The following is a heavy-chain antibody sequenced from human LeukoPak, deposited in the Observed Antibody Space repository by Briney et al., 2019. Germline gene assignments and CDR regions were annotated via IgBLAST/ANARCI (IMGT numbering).Heavy chain of an antibody. V-gene: IGHV3-23*01. CDR2: ISGNGGTT. Sequence: GGSLRLSCAASGFTFSSYGMHWVRQAPGKGLEWVSTISGNGGTTYYADSVKGRFTVSRGNSKNTLYLQMISLRAEDTAIYYCAKDQVSGHFDYWGQGTLVTVSS. CDR3: AKDQVSGHFDY. D-gene: IGHD1-14*01. J-gene: IGHJ4*02. CDR1: GFTFSSYG.